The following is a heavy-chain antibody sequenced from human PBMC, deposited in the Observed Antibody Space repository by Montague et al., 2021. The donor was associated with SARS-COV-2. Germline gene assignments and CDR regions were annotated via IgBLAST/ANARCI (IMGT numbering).Heavy chain of an antibody. CDR2: IYYSGST. CDR3: ASERIYGSGSYYNTFLLVGY. J-gene: IGHJ4*02. V-gene: IGHV4-39*01. CDR1: GGSISSSSYY. Sequence: SETLSLTCTVSGGSISSSSYYWGWIRQPPGKGLEWIGCIYYSGSTYYNPSPKSRVTISVDTSKNQFSLKLSSVTAADTAVYCCASERIYGSGSYYNTFLLVGYWGQGTLVTVSS. D-gene: IGHD3-10*01.